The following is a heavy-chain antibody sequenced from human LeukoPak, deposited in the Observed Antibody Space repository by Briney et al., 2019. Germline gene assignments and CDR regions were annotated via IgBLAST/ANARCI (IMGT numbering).Heavy chain of an antibody. CDR3: ARPPYCNSNSCYRAFDI. V-gene: IGHV4-34*01. J-gene: IGHJ3*02. D-gene: IGHD2-2*01. CDR1: GGSISSYY. Sequence: SETLSLTCTVSGGSISSYYWSWIRQPPGKGLEWIGEINHSGSTNYNPSLKSRVTISVDTSKNQFSLKLSSVTAADTAVYYCARPPYCNSNSCYRAFDIWGQGTMVTVSS. CDR2: INHSGST.